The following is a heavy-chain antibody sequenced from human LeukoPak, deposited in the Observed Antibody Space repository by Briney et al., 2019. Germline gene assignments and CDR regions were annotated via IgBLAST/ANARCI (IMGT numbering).Heavy chain of an antibody. CDR2: ISSSSSTT. Sequence: GGSLRLSCAASGFTFSSYSMNWVRQAPGKGLEWVSYISSSSSTTYYADSVKGRFTISRDNAKNSLYLQMNSLRAEDTAVYYCARSLTGDYFDYWGQGTLVTVSS. V-gene: IGHV3-48*01. J-gene: IGHJ4*02. D-gene: IGHD1-14*01. CDR1: GFTFSSYS. CDR3: ARSLTGDYFDY.